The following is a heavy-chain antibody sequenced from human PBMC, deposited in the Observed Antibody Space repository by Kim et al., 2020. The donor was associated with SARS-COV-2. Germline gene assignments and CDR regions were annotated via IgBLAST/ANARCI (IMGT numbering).Heavy chain of an antibody. D-gene: IGHD4-4*01. Sequence: YADSVKSRFTISRDNSKNTLYLQMNSLRAEDTAVYYCAKDEFSSTVTTYYWGQGTLVTVSS. CDR3: AKDEFSSTVTTYY. J-gene: IGHJ4*02. V-gene: IGHV3-30*02.